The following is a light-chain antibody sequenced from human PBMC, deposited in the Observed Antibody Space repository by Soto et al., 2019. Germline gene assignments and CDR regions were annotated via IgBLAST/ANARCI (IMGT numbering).Light chain of an antibody. V-gene: IGLV2-14*03. CDR2: DVS. CDR3: SSYTTSNTRQIV. J-gene: IGLJ1*01. Sequence: QSALTQPASVSGSPGQSITISCTGTSSDVGGYNYVSWYQHHPGKAPKLIIYDVSNRPSGVSKPFPGSTSGNTASLTNSGLQPEDEADYYCSSYTTSNTRQIVFGTGTKLTVL. CDR1: SSDVGGYNY.